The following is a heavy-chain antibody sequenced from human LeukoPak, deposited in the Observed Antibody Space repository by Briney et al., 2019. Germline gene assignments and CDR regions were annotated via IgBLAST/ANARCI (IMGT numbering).Heavy chain of an antibody. CDR3: ARERRSTGAVSGYVDY. Sequence: PGGSLRLSCAASGFTFSIYSMSCVRQAPGKGLEWVSSITSTSSYIYYADSVKGRFTISRDNAKNSLYLQMNSLRAEDTAVYYCARERRSTGAVSGYVDYWGQGTLVTVSS. V-gene: IGHV3-21*01. CDR1: GFTFSIYS. CDR2: ITSTSSYI. D-gene: IGHD3-9*01. J-gene: IGHJ4*02.